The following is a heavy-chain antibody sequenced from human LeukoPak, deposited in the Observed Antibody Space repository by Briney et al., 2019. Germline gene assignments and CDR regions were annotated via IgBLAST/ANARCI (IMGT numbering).Heavy chain of an antibody. CDR1: GFTFSSYA. V-gene: IGHV3-30*18. CDR3: AKDPSPLYCSSTSCSPYGMDV. Sequence: GRSLRLSCAASGFTFSSYAMHWVRQAPGKGLEWVAVISYDGSNKYYADSVKGQFTISRDNSKNTLYLQMNSLRAEDTAVYYCAKDPSPLYCSSTSCSPYGMDVWGKGTTVTVSS. CDR2: ISYDGSNK. J-gene: IGHJ6*04. D-gene: IGHD2-2*01.